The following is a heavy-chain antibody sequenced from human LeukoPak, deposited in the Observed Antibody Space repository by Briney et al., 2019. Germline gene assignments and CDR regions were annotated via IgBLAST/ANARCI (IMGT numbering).Heavy chain of an antibody. CDR2: VFHSGTT. J-gene: IGHJ3*02. Sequence: SETLSLTCNVSGDSLTSHFWVWIRQTPGKGVEWIGYVFHSGTTNYSPSLKSRVTISLDTSKKQFYLRLASVTAADTAVYYCARRMATVTDAFDIWGRGTVVSVSS. D-gene: IGHD5-24*01. V-gene: IGHV4-59*08. CDR1: GDSLTSHF. CDR3: ARRMATVTDAFDI.